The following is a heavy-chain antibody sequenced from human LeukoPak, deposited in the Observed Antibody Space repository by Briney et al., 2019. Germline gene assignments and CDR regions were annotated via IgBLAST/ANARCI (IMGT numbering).Heavy chain of an antibody. CDR2: ISGSGANT. CDR3: ARGLVDVHDSSGYYSNWFDP. V-gene: IGHV3-23*01. Sequence: GGSLRLSCAASGFTFTSYAMTWVRQAPGKGLEWVSAISGSGANTYYADTVKGRFTISRDNSKNTLYVQMKSLRVEDTAVYYCARGLVDVHDSSGYYSNWFDPWGQGTLVTVSS. CDR1: GFTFTSYA. J-gene: IGHJ5*02. D-gene: IGHD3-22*01.